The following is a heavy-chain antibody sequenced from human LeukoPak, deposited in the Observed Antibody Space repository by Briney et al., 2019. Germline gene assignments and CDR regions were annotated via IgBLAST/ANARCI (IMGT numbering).Heavy chain of an antibody. CDR1: GFTFSDYY. CDR3: ARAATPDIVVVPAAKMDY. CDR2: ISSSVSTV. J-gene: IGHJ4*02. Sequence: GGSLRLSCAASGFTFSDYYMSWIRQAPGKGLEWVSYISSSVSTVYYADSVKGRFTISRDNAKNSLYLQMNSLRAEDTAVYYCARAATPDIVVVPAAKMDYWGQGTLVTVSS. D-gene: IGHD2-2*01. V-gene: IGHV3-11*01.